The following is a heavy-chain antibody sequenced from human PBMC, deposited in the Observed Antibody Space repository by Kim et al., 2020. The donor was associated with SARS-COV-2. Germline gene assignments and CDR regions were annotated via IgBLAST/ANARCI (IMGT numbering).Heavy chain of an antibody. Sequence: GGSLRLSCAASGFTFSDYYMSWIRQAPGKGLQWISYISSSSSYINYADSVKGRFTISRDNAKNSLYLQMNSLRAEDTAVYYCARVGKGEMVRSYWYFDLWGRGTLVTVSS. D-gene: IGHD3-10*01. CDR2: ISSSSSYI. CDR1: GFTFSDYY. V-gene: IGHV3-11*05. J-gene: IGHJ2*01. CDR3: ARVGKGEMVRSYWYFDL.